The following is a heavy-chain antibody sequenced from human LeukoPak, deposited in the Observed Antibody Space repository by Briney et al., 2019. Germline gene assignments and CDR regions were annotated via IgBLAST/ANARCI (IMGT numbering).Heavy chain of an antibody. J-gene: IGHJ3*02. CDR2: ISAGNDI. CDR3: AKDRSITTPGDAFDI. CDR1: VVSFNNYA. V-gene: IGHV3-23*01. D-gene: IGHD4-11*01. Sequence: PGESLRLSCAASVVSFNNYALVWVRKTPWKGLEWVLVISAGNDIVYADSVKGRFTISRDNSKNTLYLQMNSLRAEDTAVYYCAKDRSITTPGDAFDIWGQGTMVTVSS.